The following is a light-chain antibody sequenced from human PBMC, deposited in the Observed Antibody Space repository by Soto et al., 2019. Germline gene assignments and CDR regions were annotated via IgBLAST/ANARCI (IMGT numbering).Light chain of an antibody. CDR3: QQYYSTHPVT. CDR2: GAS. Sequence: DIVLTQSPCTLSLSPGERATLSCRASQSVSGSYLGWYQQKPGQAPRLLIYGASSRATARPDRFSGSESGRKFILTISSLEPEDFAVYYCQQYYSTHPVTFGRGTKLEIK. V-gene: IGKV3-20*01. J-gene: IGKJ2*01. CDR1: QSVSGSY.